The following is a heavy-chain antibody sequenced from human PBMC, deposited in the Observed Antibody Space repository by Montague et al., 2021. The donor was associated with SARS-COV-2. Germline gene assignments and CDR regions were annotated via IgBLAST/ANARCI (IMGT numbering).Heavy chain of an antibody. D-gene: IGHD3-22*01. CDR3: ARGRQHYNMVVVVVTGRGYYFDF. V-gene: IGHV4-34*01. CDR2: IYHRGST. Sequence: SETLSLTCAVYDGPFSDYSWTWIRQPPGKGLEWIGEIYHRGSTNYNPSLTSRVTISVDTSKNQFSLKMTSVTAADTAVYYCARGRQHYNMVVVVVTGRGYYFDFWGQGTLVAVSS. CDR1: DGPFSDYS. J-gene: IGHJ4*02.